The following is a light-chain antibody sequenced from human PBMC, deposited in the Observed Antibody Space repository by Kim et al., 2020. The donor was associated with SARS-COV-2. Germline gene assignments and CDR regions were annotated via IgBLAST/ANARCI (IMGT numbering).Light chain of an antibody. CDR1: SGNSSYA. Sequence: SIKLTCTLSSGNSSYAIAWHQQQPEKGPRYLMNLNSDGSHSKGDGIPDRFSGSSSGAERYLTISSLQSEDEADYYCQTWGTGHVVFGGGTQLTVL. V-gene: IGLV4-69*01. J-gene: IGLJ2*01. CDR3: QTWGTGHVV. CDR2: LNSDGSH.